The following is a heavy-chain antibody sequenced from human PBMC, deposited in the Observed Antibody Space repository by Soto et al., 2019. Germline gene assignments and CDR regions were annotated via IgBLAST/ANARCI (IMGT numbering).Heavy chain of an antibody. CDR1: GYTFTAFY. V-gene: IGHV1-2*04. Sequence: QVQLVQSGAEVKKPGTSVKVSCKTSGYTFTAFYIHWVRQAPGQGLEWLGWINPNAGDSKSPQRLQVSVTLARETSTNTAYLELTGLTSADAAVYFCARSAFGVTQGIGRAFDVWGPGTIVDVS. CDR2: INPNAGDS. CDR3: ARSAFGVTQGIGRAFDV. J-gene: IGHJ3*01. D-gene: IGHD3-3*01.